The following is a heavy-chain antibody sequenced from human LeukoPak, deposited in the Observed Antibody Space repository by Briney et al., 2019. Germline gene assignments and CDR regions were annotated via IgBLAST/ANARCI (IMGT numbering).Heavy chain of an antibody. J-gene: IGHJ4*02. D-gene: IGHD4-17*01. CDR2: ISYDGSNK. Sequence: GGSLRLSCAASGFTFSSYGMHWVRQAPGKGLEWVAVISYDGSNKYYADSVKGRFTISRDNSKNTLYLQMGSLRAEDMAVYYCARGDYGDPLTDWGQGTLVTVSS. CDR1: GFTFSSYG. V-gene: IGHV3-30*03. CDR3: ARGDYGDPLTD.